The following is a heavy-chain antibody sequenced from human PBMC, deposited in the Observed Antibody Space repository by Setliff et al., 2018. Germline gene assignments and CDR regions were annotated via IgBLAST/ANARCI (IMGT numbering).Heavy chain of an antibody. V-gene: IGHV3-23*01. J-gene: IGHJ6*02. Sequence: PGGSLRLSCAASGFRFDDYAMHWVRQAPGKGLEWVSGIRGRGGITYYIDSVKGRFTISRDNSENTLFLQMNSLRPEDTAVYYCARDCRVGWVFTYGMDVWGQGTLVTVSS. D-gene: IGHD6-13*01. CDR1: GFRFDDYA. CDR3: ARDCRVGWVFTYGMDV. CDR2: IRGRGGIT.